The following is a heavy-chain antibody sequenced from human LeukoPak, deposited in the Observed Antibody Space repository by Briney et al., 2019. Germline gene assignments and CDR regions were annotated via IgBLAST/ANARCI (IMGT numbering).Heavy chain of an antibody. CDR3: ARGSYCSSTSCYPWSENYWYFDL. V-gene: IGHV1-69*13. Sequence: SVKVSCKASGGTFSSYAISWVRQAPGQGLEWMGGIIPIFGTANYAQEFQGRVTITADESTSTAYMELSSLRSEDTAVYYCARGSYCSSTSCYPWSENYWYFDLWGRGTLVTVSS. D-gene: IGHD2-2*01. CDR1: GGTFSSYA. J-gene: IGHJ2*01. CDR2: IIPIFGTA.